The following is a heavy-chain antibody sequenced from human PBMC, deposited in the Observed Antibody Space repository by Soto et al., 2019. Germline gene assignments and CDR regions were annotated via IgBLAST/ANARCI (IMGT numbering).Heavy chain of an antibody. J-gene: IGHJ6*02. CDR1: GFTFSSYG. Sequence: QVQLVESGGGVVQPGRSLRLSCAASGFTFSSYGMHWVRQAPGKGLEWVAVISYDGSNKYYADSVKGRFTISRDNSKNTLYLQMNSLRAEDTAVYYCAKEQFLEGPYYDYGMDVWGQGTTVTVSS. CDR2: ISYDGSNK. CDR3: AKEQFLEGPYYDYGMDV. D-gene: IGHD3-3*01. V-gene: IGHV3-30*18.